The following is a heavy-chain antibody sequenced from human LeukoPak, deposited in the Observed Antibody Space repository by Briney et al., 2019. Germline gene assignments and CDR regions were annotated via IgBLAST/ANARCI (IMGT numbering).Heavy chain of an antibody. D-gene: IGHD1-14*01. CDR3: ARQPGSGAGYMDV. Sequence: PETLSLTCAVYGGSFSGYYWSWIRQPPGKGLEWIGEINHSGSTNYNPSLKSRVTISVDTSKNQFSLKLSSVTAADTAVYYCARQPGSGAGYMDVWGKGTTVTVSS. CDR1: GGSFSGYY. V-gene: IGHV4-34*01. CDR2: INHSGST. J-gene: IGHJ6*03.